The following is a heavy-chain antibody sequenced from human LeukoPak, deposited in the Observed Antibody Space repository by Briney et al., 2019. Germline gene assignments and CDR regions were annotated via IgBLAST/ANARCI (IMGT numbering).Heavy chain of an antibody. CDR3: ARAGYGGNRIDY. V-gene: IGHV1-69*05. CDR2: IIPIFGTA. Sequence: GASVKVSCEASGGTFSSYAISWVRQAPGQGLEWMGGIIPIFGTANYAQKFQGRVTITTDESTSTAYMELSSLRSEDTAVYYCARAGYGGNRIDYWGQGTLVTASS. J-gene: IGHJ4*02. CDR1: GGTFSSYA. D-gene: IGHD4-23*01.